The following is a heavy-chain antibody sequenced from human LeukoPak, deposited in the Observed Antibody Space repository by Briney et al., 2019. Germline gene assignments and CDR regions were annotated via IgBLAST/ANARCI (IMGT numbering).Heavy chain of an antibody. D-gene: IGHD2-2*01. CDR1: GFTFTNYG. CDR2: IWYDGSKT. Sequence: GGSLRLSCTTSGFTFTNYGINWVRQAPGKGLEWVAAIWYDGSKTSYTDSVKGRFTVSRDISKNTVYLQMNGLKAEDTAVYYCARDDCSTTPCYAYWGQGPLVTVSS. CDR3: ARDDCSTTPCYAY. J-gene: IGHJ4*02. V-gene: IGHV3-33*01.